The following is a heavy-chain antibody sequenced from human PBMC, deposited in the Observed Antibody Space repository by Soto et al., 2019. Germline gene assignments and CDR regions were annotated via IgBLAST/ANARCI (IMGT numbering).Heavy chain of an antibody. CDR2: MNPNSGNT. CDR3: ASEPTNYDILTGYYS. CDR1: GYTFTSYD. J-gene: IGHJ4*02. Sequence: VSVKVSCKASGYTFTSYDINWVRQATGQGLEWMGWMNPNSGNTGYAQKFQGRVTMTRNTSISTAYMELSSLRSEDTAVYYCASEPTNYDILTGYYSWGQGTLVTVSS. V-gene: IGHV1-8*01. D-gene: IGHD3-9*01.